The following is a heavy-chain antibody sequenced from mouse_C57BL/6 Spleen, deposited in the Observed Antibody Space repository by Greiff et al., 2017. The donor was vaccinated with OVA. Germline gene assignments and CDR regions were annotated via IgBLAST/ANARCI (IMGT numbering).Heavy chain of an antibody. CDR2: LDPSDSNT. CDR3: ARECDYGSSPWVAY. D-gene: IGHD1-1*01. Sequence: VQLQQPGAELVMPGASVKLSCKASGYTFTSYWMHWVKQRPGQGLEWIGELDPSDSNTNYNQKFKGKSTLTVDKSYSTAYMQRSSLTAEDSADYDWARECDYGSSPWVAYWGQGTLVTVSA. J-gene: IGHJ3*01. V-gene: IGHV1-69*01. CDR1: GYTFTSYW.